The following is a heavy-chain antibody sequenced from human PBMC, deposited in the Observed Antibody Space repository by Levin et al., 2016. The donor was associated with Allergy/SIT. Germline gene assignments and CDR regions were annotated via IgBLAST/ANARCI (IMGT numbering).Heavy chain of an antibody. CDR2: LYPGGPT. J-gene: IGHJ3*02. V-gene: IGHV3-53*01. CDR3: TRGGPNAFDI. Sequence: GESLKISCAASGINVSNNYMTWVRQAPGKGLEWVSVLYPGGPTYYTDSVEGRFTISRDKSKNTLYLQMDTLRAEDTAMYYCTRGGPNAFDIWGQGTIGHRLF. CDR1: GINVSNNY. D-gene: IGHD2-15*01.